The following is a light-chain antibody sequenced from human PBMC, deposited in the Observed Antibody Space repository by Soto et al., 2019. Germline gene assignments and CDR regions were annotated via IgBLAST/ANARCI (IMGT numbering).Light chain of an antibody. CDR2: EDN. Sequence: FMLTQPHSVSESPGKTVTISCTRSSGSIATNSVQWYQQRPGSAPTTVIYEDNERPSGVPDRFSGSIDSSSNSASLSISGLTTEDEADYYCQSYDSSNQVFGGGTKLTVL. CDR3: QSYDSSNQV. J-gene: IGLJ3*02. V-gene: IGLV6-57*04. CDR1: SGSIATNS.